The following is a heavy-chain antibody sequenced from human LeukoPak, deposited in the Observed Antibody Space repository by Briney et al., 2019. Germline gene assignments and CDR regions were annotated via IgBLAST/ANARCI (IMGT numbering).Heavy chain of an antibody. CDR2: ISAYDGTT. V-gene: IGHV1-18*01. D-gene: IGHD6-13*01. J-gene: IGHJ4*02. Sequence: ASVKVSCKASGFTFTSDGFSGGRQAPAQGLEWRGWISAYDGTTNYAQRLQGRVTMTTDTSTSTVYMELRSLRSADTAVYYCARVAEQHLAYYFDYWGQGTLVTVSS. CDR1: GFTFTSDG. CDR3: ARVAEQHLAYYFDY.